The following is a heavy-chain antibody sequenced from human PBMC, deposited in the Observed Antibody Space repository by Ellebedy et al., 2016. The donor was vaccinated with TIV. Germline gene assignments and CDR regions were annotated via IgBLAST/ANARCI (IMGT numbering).Heavy chain of an antibody. CDR1: GFTVSSSY. V-gene: IGHV3-53*01. CDR2: IYSGGNT. D-gene: IGHD2-15*01. Sequence: GESLKISCAASGFTVSSSYMSWVRQAPGKGLEWVSVIYSGGNTYFADSVKGRFTISRDDSENTLYLYMNSLRAEDTAVYYCATCSGGSCYLSYFDSWGRGTLVTVSS. CDR3: ATCSGGSCYLSYFDS. J-gene: IGHJ4*02.